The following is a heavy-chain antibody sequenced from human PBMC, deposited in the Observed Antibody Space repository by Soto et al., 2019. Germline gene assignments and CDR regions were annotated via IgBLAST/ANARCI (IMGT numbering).Heavy chain of an antibody. CDR2: IYYSGST. D-gene: IGHD2-15*01. J-gene: IGHJ3*02. V-gene: IGHV4-39*01. CDR3: VAVHSDAFDI. Sequence: SETLSVTCTVSGGSIRSSSYYWGWIRQPPGEGLEWIGTIYYSGSTYYSPSLKSRVTISVDTSKNQFSLKLSSVTAAYTSVYYVVAVHSDAFDIWGQGTMVTVSS. CDR1: GGSIRSSSYY.